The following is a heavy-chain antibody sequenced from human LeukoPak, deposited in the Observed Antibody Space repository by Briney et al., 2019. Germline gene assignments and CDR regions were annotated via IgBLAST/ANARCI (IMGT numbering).Heavy chain of an antibody. J-gene: IGHJ4*02. V-gene: IGHV3-7*03. Sequence: PGGSLRLSCAASGFSFSSHSMNWVRQAPGKGLEWVANIKQDGSERNYVDSVKGRSTISRDNAKNSLFLQMNSLRVEDTAVYYCARGGTRGYSPVDYWGQGILVTVSS. CDR3: ARGGTRGYSPVDY. D-gene: IGHD5-18*01. CDR1: GFSFSSHS. CDR2: IKQDGSER.